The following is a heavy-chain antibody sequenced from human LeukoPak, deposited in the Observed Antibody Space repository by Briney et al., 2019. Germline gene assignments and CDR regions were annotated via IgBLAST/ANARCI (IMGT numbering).Heavy chain of an antibody. D-gene: IGHD3-22*01. CDR3: ARVYYYDSSGPNWFDP. CDR2: INTNTGNP. J-gene: IGHJ5*02. CDR1: GYTFTSYA. Sequence: VASVTVSCKASGYTFTSYAMNWVRQAPGQGLEWMGWINTNTGNPTYAQGFTGRFVFSLDTSVSTAYLQISSLKAEDTAVYYCARVYYYDSSGPNWFDPWGQGTLVTVSS. V-gene: IGHV7-4-1*02.